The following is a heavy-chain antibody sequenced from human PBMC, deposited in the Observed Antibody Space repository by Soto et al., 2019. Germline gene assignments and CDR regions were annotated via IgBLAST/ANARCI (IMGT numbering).Heavy chain of an antibody. V-gene: IGHV3-23*01. CDR1: GFTFSSYA. CDR2: ISGSGGST. Sequence: GGSLRLSCAASGFTFSSYAMSWVLQAPGKGLEWVSAISGSGGSTYYADYVKGRFTISRDNSKNTLYLQMNSLKAEDTAVYYCSKEVEQGYSYGPNDYWGQGTLVTVSS. D-gene: IGHD5-18*01. CDR3: SKEVEQGYSYGPNDY. J-gene: IGHJ4*02.